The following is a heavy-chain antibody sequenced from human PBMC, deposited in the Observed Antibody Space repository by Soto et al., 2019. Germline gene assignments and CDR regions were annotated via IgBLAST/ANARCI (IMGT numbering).Heavy chain of an antibody. D-gene: IGHD6-13*01. CDR2: TYYRSKWYN. V-gene: IGHV6-1*01. CDR1: GDSVSSNSAA. J-gene: IGHJ6*02. CDR3: ARDSSMQQPTTRYYYYGMDV. Sequence: SPTLSLTCAISGDSVSSNSAAWNWIRQSPSRGLEWLGRTYYRSKWYNDYAVSVKSRITINPDTSKNQFSLQLNSVTPEDTAVYYCARDSSMQQPTTRYYYYGMDVWGQGTTVTVSS.